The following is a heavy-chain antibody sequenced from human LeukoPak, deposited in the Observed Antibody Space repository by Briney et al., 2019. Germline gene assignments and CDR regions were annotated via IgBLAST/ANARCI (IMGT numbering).Heavy chain of an antibody. CDR3: VQDSYAISSSGSTFAS. V-gene: IGHV3-9*03. CDR1: GFIFEDYA. D-gene: IGHD2-2*01. J-gene: IGHJ4*02. Sequence: GRSLRLSCTVSGFIFEDYAMHWVRQVPGKGLEWVSSITSNSGYVAYADSVKGRFSISRDNAKNSLYLQMNSLRTEDMAVYYCVQDSYAISSSGSTFASWGQGTLVTVSS. CDR2: ITSNSGYV.